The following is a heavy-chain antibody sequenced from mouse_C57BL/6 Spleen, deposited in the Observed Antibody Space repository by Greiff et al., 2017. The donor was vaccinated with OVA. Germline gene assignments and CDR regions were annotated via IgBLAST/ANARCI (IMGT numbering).Heavy chain of an antibody. J-gene: IGHJ1*03. D-gene: IGHD4-1*01. Sequence: QVQLQQSGAELARPGASVKLSCKASGYTFTSYGISWVKQRTGQGLEWIGEIYPRSGNTYYNEKFKGKATLTVDKSSSTAYMELRSLTSEDSAVSFCASSANWDEDFDVWGTGTTVTVSS. V-gene: IGHV1-81*01. CDR3: ASSANWDEDFDV. CDR2: IYPRSGNT. CDR1: GYTFTSYG.